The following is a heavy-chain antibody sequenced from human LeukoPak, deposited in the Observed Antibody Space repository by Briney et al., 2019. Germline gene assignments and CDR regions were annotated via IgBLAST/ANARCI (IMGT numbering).Heavy chain of an antibody. CDR2: IHDTGST. CDR1: GGSISRSNW. Sequence: SETLSLTCTVSGGSISRSNWWSWVRQPPGKGLEWIGEIHDTGSTNYNPPLKSRVTMSLDKSKNQFSLNLNSVTATDTAVYYCATYYDILSGYTFDYWGQGTLVAVSS. J-gene: IGHJ4*02. CDR3: ATYYDILSGYTFDY. D-gene: IGHD3-9*01. V-gene: IGHV4-4*02.